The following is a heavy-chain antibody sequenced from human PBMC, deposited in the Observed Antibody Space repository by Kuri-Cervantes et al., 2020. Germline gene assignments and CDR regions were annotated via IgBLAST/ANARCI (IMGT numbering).Heavy chain of an antibody. CDR2: IKQDGSEK. D-gene: IGHD5-24*01. J-gene: IGHJ3*02. CDR3: ARDMGYNYAFDI. V-gene: IGHV3-7*01. Sequence: GGSLRLSCAASGFTFSSSWMHWVCQAPEKGLEWVANIKQDGSEKYYVDSVKGRFTISRDNAKNSLYLQMNSLRAEDTAVYYCARDMGYNYAFDIWGQGTMVTVSS. CDR1: GFTFSSSW.